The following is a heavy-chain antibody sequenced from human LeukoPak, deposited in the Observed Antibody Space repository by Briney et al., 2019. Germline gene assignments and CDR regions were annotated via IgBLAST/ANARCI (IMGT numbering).Heavy chain of an antibody. Sequence: SETLSLTCTVSGVSISSYYWSWIRQPAGKGLEWIGRIYTSGNTNYNPSLKSRVTISLDTSKNLFSLKLSSVTAADTAVYYCARATLRYFDPLFVFDYWGQGILVTVSS. CDR1: GVSISSYY. V-gene: IGHV4-4*07. CDR2: IYTSGNT. J-gene: IGHJ4*02. CDR3: ARATLRYFDPLFVFDY. D-gene: IGHD3-9*01.